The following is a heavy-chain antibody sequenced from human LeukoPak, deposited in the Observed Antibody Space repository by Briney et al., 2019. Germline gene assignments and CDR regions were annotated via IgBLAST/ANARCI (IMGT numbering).Heavy chain of an antibody. V-gene: IGHV3-23*01. CDR1: GFTFSSYA. Sequence: LGGSLRLSCAASGFTFSSYAMSWVRQAPGKGLEWVSGISGSGGSTYYADSVKGRFTISRDESKNTLYLQMNSLRAEDTAVYYCAKRGIRGGSGFDYWGQGTLVTVSS. CDR2: ISGSGGST. CDR3: AKRGIRGGSGFDY. D-gene: IGHD3-10*01. J-gene: IGHJ4*02.